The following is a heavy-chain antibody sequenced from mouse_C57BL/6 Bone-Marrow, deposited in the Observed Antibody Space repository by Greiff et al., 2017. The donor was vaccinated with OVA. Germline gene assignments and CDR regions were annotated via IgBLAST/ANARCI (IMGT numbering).Heavy chain of an antibody. D-gene: IGHD1-1*02. CDR1: GFTFSDYY. V-gene: IGHV5-12*01. J-gene: IGHJ2*01. CDR2: ISNGGGST. CDR3: ARHIGDYFDY. Sequence: EVKLVESGGGLVQPGGSLKLSCAASGFTFSDYYMYWVRQTPEKRLEWVAYISNGGGSTYYPDTVKGRFTISRDNAKNTLYLQMSRLKSEDTAMYYCARHIGDYFDYWGQGTTLSVSS.